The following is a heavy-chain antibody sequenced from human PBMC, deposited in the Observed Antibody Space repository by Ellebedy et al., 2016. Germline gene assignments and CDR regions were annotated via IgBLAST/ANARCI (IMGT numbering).Heavy chain of an antibody. CDR3: AREKIRPGSYGFIQYYYYSMDV. CDR2: ISSSSSTI. D-gene: IGHD3-10*01. J-gene: IGHJ6*02. CDR1: GFTFSSYS. Sequence: GGSLRLSXAASGFTFSSYSMNWVRQAPGKGLEWVSYISSSSSTIYYADSVKGRFTISRDNAKNSLYLQMNSLRDEDTAVYYCAREKIRPGSYGFIQYYYYSMDVWGQGTTVTVSS. V-gene: IGHV3-48*02.